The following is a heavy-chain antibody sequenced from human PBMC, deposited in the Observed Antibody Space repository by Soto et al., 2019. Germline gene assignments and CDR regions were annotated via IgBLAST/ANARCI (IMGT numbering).Heavy chain of an antibody. CDR3: ARGGYYYGSGSSTIYYYYMDV. V-gene: IGHV3-33*01. D-gene: IGHD3-10*01. J-gene: IGHJ6*03. Sequence: GGSLRLSCAASGFTFSSYGMHWVRQAPGKGLEWVAVIWYDGSNKYYADSVKGRFTISRDNSKNTLYLQMNSLRAEDTAVYYCARGGYYYGSGSSTIYYYYMDVWGKGTTVTVSS. CDR1: GFTFSSYG. CDR2: IWYDGSNK.